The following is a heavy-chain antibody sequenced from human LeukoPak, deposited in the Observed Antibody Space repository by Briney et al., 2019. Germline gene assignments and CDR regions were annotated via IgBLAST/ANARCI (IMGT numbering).Heavy chain of an antibody. CDR2: IRYDGSNK. D-gene: IGHD3-22*01. CDR3: AKDTYYYDSSGSHYFDY. J-gene: IGHJ4*02. V-gene: IGHV3-30*02. Sequence: GGSLRLSCAASGFTFSSYGMHWVRQAPGKGLEWVAFIRYDGSNKHYADSVKGRFTISRDNSKNTLYLQMNSLRAEDTAVYYCAKDTYYYDSSGSHYFDYWGQGTLVTVSS. CDR1: GFTFSSYG.